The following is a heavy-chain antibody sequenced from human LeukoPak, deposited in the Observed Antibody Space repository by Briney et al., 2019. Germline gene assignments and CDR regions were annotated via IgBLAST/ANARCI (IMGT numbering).Heavy chain of an antibody. CDR2: IYYSGST. CDR3: ARFPGSAEYRHYYYMDV. Sequence: PSETLSLTCTVSGGSISNKYWSWIRQPPGKGLEWIGYIYYSGSTNYNPSLKSRVTILVDTSKNQFSLKLSSVTAADTAVYYCARFPGSAEYRHYYYMDVWGKGTTVTVSS. V-gene: IGHV4-59*01. J-gene: IGHJ6*03. CDR1: GGSISNKY. D-gene: IGHD2-15*01.